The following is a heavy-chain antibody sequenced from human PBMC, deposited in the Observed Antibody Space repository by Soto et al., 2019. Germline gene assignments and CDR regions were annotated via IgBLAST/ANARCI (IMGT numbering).Heavy chain of an antibody. J-gene: IGHJ3*02. V-gene: IGHV3-23*01. CDR2: ITSTGST. D-gene: IGHD4-17*01. CDR3: AKDSGPRLPQKEGI. Sequence: PGGSLRLSCAASGFIFSTNGMIWVRQAPGKGLEWVSSITSTGSTYYADSVKGRFTISRDNSKNTLYLQMNSLRAEDTAVYYCAKDSGPRLPQKEGIWGQGTMVTVSS. CDR1: GFIFSTNG.